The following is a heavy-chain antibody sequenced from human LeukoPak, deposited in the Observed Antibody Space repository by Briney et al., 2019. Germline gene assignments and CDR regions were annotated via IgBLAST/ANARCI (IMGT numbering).Heavy chain of an antibody. J-gene: IGHJ4*02. Sequence: PSETLSLTCAVYGGSFSGYYWSWIRQPPGKGLEWIGEINHSGSTNYNPPLKSRVTISVDTSKNQFSLKLSSVTAADTAVYYCARVRPRSGEVDYWGQGTLVTVST. CDR3: ARVRPRSGEVDY. CDR2: INHSGST. V-gene: IGHV4-34*01. D-gene: IGHD3-10*01. CDR1: GGSFSGYY.